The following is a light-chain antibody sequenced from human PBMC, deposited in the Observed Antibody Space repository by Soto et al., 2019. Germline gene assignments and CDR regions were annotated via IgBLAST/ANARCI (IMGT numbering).Light chain of an antibody. Sequence: IHMTQSPSTLSGSVGDRVTITCRASQALSNYLAWYQQKPGEAPDLLIYSASTLQSGVPSRFSGSGSETEFSLTIRALQPEDFATYYCQQLSRYPLTFGGGTKVDIK. V-gene: IGKV1-9*01. CDR2: SAS. CDR1: QALSNY. J-gene: IGKJ4*01. CDR3: QQLSRYPLT.